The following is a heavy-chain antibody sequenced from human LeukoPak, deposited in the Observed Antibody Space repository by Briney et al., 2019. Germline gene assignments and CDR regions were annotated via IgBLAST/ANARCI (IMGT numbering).Heavy chain of an antibody. CDR1: GFTFSSYW. Sequence: GSLRLSCAAPGFTFSSYWMSWVRQAPGKGLEWVANIKQDGSEKYYVDSVKGRFTISRDNAKNSLYLQMNSLRAEDTAVYYCARYCSSTSCYCYYGMDVWGQGTTVTVSS. CDR3: ARYCSSTSCYCYYGMDV. J-gene: IGHJ6*02. CDR2: IKQDGSEK. D-gene: IGHD2-2*01. V-gene: IGHV3-7*01.